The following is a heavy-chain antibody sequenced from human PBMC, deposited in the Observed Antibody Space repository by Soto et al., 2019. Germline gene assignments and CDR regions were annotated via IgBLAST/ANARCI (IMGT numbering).Heavy chain of an antibody. Sequence: GESLKISFKGSGYSFGGYWITLVREKPGKGLEWMGRIDPSDSQTYYSPSFRGHVTISVTKSITTVFLQWSSLRASDTAMYYCARQIYDSDTGPNFQYYFDSWGQGTPVTVSS. D-gene: IGHD3-22*01. CDR1: GYSFGGYW. CDR3: ARQIYDSDTGPNFQYYFDS. J-gene: IGHJ4*02. CDR2: IDPSDSQT. V-gene: IGHV5-10-1*01.